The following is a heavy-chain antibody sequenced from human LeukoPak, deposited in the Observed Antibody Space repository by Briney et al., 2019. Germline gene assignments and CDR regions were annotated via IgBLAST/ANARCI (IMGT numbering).Heavy chain of an antibody. CDR3: ARITGYSTPHNWFDP. Sequence: SETLSLTCTVSGGSISSGDYYWSWIRQPPGKGLEWIGYIYYSGSTYYNPSLKSRVTISVDTPKNQFSLKLSSVTAADTAVYYCARITGYSTPHNWFDPWGQGTLVTVSS. V-gene: IGHV4-30-4*01. D-gene: IGHD6-13*01. J-gene: IGHJ5*02. CDR2: IYYSGST. CDR1: GGSISSGDYY.